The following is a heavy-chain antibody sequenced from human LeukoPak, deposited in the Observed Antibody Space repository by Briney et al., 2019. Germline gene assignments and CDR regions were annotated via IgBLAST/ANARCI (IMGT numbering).Heavy chain of an antibody. J-gene: IGHJ4*02. CDR3: AREFTPTSLTRSSYYFDY. D-gene: IGHD4/OR15-4a*01. V-gene: IGHV3-53*01. CDR1: GFTVSSNY. CDR2: IYSGGST. Sequence: GGSLRLSCAASGFTVSSNYMSWVRQAPGKGLEWVSVIYSGGSTYYADSVKGRFTISRDNAKNSLYLQMNSLRAEDTAVYYCAREFTPTSLTRSSYYFDYWGQGTLVTVSS.